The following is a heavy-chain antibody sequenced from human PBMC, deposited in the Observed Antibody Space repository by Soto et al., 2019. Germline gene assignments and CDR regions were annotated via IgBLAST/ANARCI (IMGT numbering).Heavy chain of an antibody. CDR1: GYTFITYY. CDR2: INPSGGST. CDR3: ARGAGGGGNRFDP. J-gene: IGHJ5*02. V-gene: IGHV1-46*01. D-gene: IGHD2-8*02. Sequence: QVQLVQSGAEVKKPGASVKLSCKASGYTFITYYIHWVRQAPGQGLEWMGIINPSGGSTVYAQKFQGRVTMTMDTSTNTLYMELSSLRSEDTAMYYCARGAGGGGNRFDPWGQGTLVTVSS.